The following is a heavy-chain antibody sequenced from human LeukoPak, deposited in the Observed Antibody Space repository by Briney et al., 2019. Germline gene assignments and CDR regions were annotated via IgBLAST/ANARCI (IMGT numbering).Heavy chain of an antibody. CDR3: VHSYGFSYFDY. CDR1: GFTFSSYA. Sequence: KPGRSLRLSCAASGFTFSSYAMHWVRQAPGKGLEWVAVISYDGSNKYYADSVKGRFTISRDNSKNTLYLQMNSLRAEDTAVYYCVHSYGFSYFDYWGREPWSPSPQ. J-gene: IGHJ4*02. CDR2: ISYDGSNK. V-gene: IGHV3-30*04. D-gene: IGHD5-18*01.